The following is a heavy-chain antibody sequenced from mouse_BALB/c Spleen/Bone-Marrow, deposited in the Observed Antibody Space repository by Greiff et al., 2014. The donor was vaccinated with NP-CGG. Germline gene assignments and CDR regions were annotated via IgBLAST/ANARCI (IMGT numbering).Heavy chain of an antibody. D-gene: IGHD2-4*01. CDR2: TLPGSGTT. CDR1: GYTISNYW. V-gene: IGHV1-9*01. J-gene: IGHJ2*01. CDR3: ARGLPLDF. Sequence: ESGAALMKPGASVKISCKASGYTISNYWIEWVKQMLGHALERIAHTLPGSGTTNYNEKFDDKAAFTADTSSNTAYMQLSSLTSEDSAVYYCARGLPLDFWGQGTTLTVSS.